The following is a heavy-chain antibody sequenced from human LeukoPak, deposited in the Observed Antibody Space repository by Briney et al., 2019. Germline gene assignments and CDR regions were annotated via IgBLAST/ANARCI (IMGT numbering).Heavy chain of an antibody. CDR2: TQYSGST. D-gene: IGHD1-1*01. V-gene: IGHV4-59*01. CDR1: GGSISIYY. Sequence: SETLSLTCTVSGGSISIYYWNWIRQPPGKGLEWIGNTQYSGSTNYNPSLKSRVTILLDTSKNQFSLKLNSVTAADTAVYYCARDWELGHWGQGTLVTVS. CDR3: ARDWELGH. J-gene: IGHJ5*02.